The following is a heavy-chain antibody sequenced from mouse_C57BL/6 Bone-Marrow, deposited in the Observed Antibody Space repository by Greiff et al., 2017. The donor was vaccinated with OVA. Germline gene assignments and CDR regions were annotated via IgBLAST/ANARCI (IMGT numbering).Heavy chain of an antibody. J-gene: IGHJ3*01. CDR3: ARRVLRLFAY. CDR2: IYPSDSET. D-gene: IGHD1-1*01. CDR1: GYTFTSYW. Sequence: VQLQQPGAELVRPGSSVKLSCKASGYTFTSYWMDWVKQRPGQGLEWIGNIYPSDSETHYNQKFKDKATLTVDKSSSTAYMQLSSLTSEDAAVYYCARRVLRLFAYWGQGTLVTVSA. V-gene: IGHV1-61*01.